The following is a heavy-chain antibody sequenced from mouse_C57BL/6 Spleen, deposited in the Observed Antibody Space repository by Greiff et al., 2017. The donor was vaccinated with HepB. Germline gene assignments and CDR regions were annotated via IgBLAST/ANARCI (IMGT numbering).Heavy chain of an antibody. CDR2: INPNNGGT. V-gene: IGHV1-26*01. CDR1: GYTFTDYY. Sequence: EVQLQQSGPELVKPGASVKISCKASGYTFTDYYMNWVKQSHGKSLEWIGDINPNNGGTSYNQKFKGKATLTVDKSSSTAYMELRSLTSEDSAVYYCARSLYYDYDGVFAYWGQGTLVTVSA. J-gene: IGHJ3*01. CDR3: ARSLYYDYDGVFAY. D-gene: IGHD2-4*01.